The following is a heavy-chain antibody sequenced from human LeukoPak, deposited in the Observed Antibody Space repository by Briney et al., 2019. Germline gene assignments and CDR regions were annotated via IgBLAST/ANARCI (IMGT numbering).Heavy chain of an antibody. Sequence: GGSLRLSCAASGFTFSSYGMHRVRQAQGKGLEWVAVISYDGSNKYYADSVKGRFTISRDNSKNTLYLQMNSLRAEDTAVYYCAKAGIYCSSTSCYAGYFDYWGQGTLVTVSS. CDR2: ISYDGSNK. CDR3: AKAGIYCSSTSCYAGYFDY. CDR1: GFTFSSYG. D-gene: IGHD2-2*01. V-gene: IGHV3-30*18. J-gene: IGHJ4*02.